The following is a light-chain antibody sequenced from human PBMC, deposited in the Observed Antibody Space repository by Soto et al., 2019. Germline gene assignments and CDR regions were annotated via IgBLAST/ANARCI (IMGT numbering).Light chain of an antibody. Sequence: QSALTQPPSLSGTPGQRVTISCSGSPSNIGRYSVNWYQHFPGTAPKILIYSDDERPSGVPDRFSGPKSGTSASLAISGLQSEDEAEYYCAAWDDNLNGPLFGGGTKLTVL. J-gene: IGLJ3*02. CDR3: AAWDDNLNGPL. V-gene: IGLV1-44*01. CDR2: SDD. CDR1: PSNIGRYS.